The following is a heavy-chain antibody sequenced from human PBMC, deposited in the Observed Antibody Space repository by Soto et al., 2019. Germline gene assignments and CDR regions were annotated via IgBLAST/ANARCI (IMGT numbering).Heavy chain of an antibody. Sequence: QVQLQESGPGLLKSSQTLSLTCTVSGASIRSVGYYWSWLRQYPGKGLAWIGYIYYSGSTSYTPPRNGRRTISVDTSKKPSALRLSAVTAADTAVYYCARLFDTSGYPAAGGDFDVWGQGTRVSVSS. D-gene: IGHD3-22*01. CDR2: IYYSGST. CDR1: GASIRSVGYY. V-gene: IGHV4-31*03. J-gene: IGHJ3*01. CDR3: ARLFDTSGYPAAGGDFDV.